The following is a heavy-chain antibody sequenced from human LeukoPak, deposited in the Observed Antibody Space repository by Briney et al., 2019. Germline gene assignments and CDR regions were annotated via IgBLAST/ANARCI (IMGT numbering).Heavy chain of an antibody. CDR1: GFNFSDAW. D-gene: IGHD2-21*01. CDR3: TSGASLYCVGDACYLGTLDY. CDR2: IQSRTDGGTA. V-gene: IGHV3-15*01. J-gene: IGHJ4*02. Sequence: GGSLRLSCAAYGFNFSDAWISWVRQAPGKGLEWVGRIQSRTDGGTADYAAPVKGRFTISRDDSKDTLYLHMNSLKTEDTAVYFCTSGASLYCVGDACYLGTLDYWGQGALVTVSS.